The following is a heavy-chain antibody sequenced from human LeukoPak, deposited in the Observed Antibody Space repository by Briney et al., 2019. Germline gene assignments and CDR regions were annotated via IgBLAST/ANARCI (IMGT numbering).Heavy chain of an antibody. CDR3: ARVAGEATAMASMDV. V-gene: IGHV1-46*01. Sequence: ASVKVSCKASGYTFTSYYMHWVRQAPGQGLEWMGIINPSGGSTSYAQKFQGRVTMTRDTSTSTVYMELSSLRSEDTAVYYCARVAGEATAMASMDVWGQGTTVTVSS. D-gene: IGHD5-18*01. J-gene: IGHJ6*02. CDR1: GYTFTSYY. CDR2: INPSGGST.